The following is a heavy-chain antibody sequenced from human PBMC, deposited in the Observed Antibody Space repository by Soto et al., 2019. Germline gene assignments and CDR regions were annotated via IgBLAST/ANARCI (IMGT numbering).Heavy chain of an antibody. V-gene: IGHV3-9*01. CDR1: GFTFDDYA. Sequence: EVQLVESGGGLVQPGRSLRLSCAASGFTFDDYAMHWVRQAPGKGLEWVSGISWNSGSIGYADSVKGRFTISRDNAKNSLYLQMNSLRAEDTALYYCAKDDRIAARSRFYYYYYGMDVWGQGTTVTVSS. CDR3: AKDDRIAARSRFYYYYYGMDV. D-gene: IGHD6-6*01. CDR2: ISWNSGSI. J-gene: IGHJ6*02.